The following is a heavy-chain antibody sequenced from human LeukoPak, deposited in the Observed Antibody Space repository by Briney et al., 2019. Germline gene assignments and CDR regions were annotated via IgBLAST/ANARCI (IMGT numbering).Heavy chain of an antibody. CDR2: ISYDGSNK. CDR1: GFTFSSYG. V-gene: IGHV3-30*18. CDR3: AKDGLTGYFDY. J-gene: IGHJ4*02. Sequence: GGSLRLSCAASGFTFSSYGMHWVRQAPGKGLEWVAVISYDGSNKYYADSVKGRFTISRDNSKNTLYLQMNSLRAEGTAVYYCAKDGLTGYFDYWGQGTLVTVSS. D-gene: IGHD3/OR15-3a*01.